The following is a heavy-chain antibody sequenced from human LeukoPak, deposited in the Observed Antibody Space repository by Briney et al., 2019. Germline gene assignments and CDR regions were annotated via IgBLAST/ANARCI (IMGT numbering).Heavy chain of an antibody. CDR1: GYSFIGYN. D-gene: IGHD4-17*01. CDR2: INPNSGGT. J-gene: IGHJ4*02. Sequence: ASVKVSCKASGYSFIGYNMHWVRQAPGQGLEWMGWINPNSGGTNYAQSFQGRVTMTRDTSISTAYMELSRLRSDDTAIYYCAIVGEALDYWGRGTLVTVSS. V-gene: IGHV1-2*02. CDR3: AIVGEALDY.